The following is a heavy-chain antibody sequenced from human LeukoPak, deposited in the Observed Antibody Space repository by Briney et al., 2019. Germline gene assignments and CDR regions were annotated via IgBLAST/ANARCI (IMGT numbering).Heavy chain of an antibody. J-gene: IGHJ1*01. Sequence: GGSLRLSCAASGFTFSSYWMHWVRQAPGKGLVWVSRIKSDGSTNYADSVKGRFTISRDNAKNTVSLQMNSLRAEDTGVYYCARAPPEIEYFRHWGQGTLVTVSS. CDR2: IKSDGST. V-gene: IGHV3-74*01. CDR3: ARAPPEIEYFRH. CDR1: GFTFSSYW.